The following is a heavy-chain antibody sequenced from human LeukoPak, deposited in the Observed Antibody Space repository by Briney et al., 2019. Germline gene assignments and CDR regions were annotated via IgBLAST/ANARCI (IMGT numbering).Heavy chain of an antibody. CDR3: AKCRYYGSGSYSPFDY. D-gene: IGHD3-10*01. Sequence: GRSLRLSCAASGFTFSSYGMHWVRQAPGKGLEWVAVISYDGSNKYYADSVKGRFTISRDNSKNTLYLQMNSLRAEDTAVYYCAKCRYYGSGSYSPFDYWGQGTLVTVSS. CDR1: GFTFSSYG. J-gene: IGHJ4*02. CDR2: ISYDGSNK. V-gene: IGHV3-30*18.